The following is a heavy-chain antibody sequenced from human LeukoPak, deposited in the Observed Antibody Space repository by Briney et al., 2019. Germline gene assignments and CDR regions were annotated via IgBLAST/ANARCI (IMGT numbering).Heavy chain of an antibody. CDR2: IYNSGTT. CDR3: ARAGRPLDDGDYLYY. Sequence: SETLSLTCTVSGGSISNYYWHWIRQPPGKTLEWIGYIYNSGTTNYNPSLKSRVTISVDTSKNQFSLTLTSVTAADTAVYYCARAGRPLDDGDYLYYWGQGTLVTVSS. V-gene: IGHV4-59*01. J-gene: IGHJ4*02. D-gene: IGHD4-17*01. CDR1: GGSISNYY.